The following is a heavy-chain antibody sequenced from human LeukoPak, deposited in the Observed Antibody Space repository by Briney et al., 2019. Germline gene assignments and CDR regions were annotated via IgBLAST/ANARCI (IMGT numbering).Heavy chain of an antibody. CDR2: ISGSGGST. CDR3: AKSMGGRYSSGWSLGP. D-gene: IGHD6-19*01. Sequence: PGGSLRLSCAASGFTFSSYAMSWVRQAPGKGLEWVSAISGSGGSTYYADSVKGRFTISRDNSKNTLYLQMNSLRAEDTAVYYCAKSMGGRYSSGWSLGPWGQGTLVTVSS. J-gene: IGHJ5*02. CDR1: GFTFSSYA. V-gene: IGHV3-23*01.